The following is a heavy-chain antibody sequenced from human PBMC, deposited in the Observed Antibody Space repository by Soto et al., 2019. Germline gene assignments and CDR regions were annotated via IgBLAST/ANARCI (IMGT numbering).Heavy chain of an antibody. J-gene: IGHJ6*02. CDR2: INPSGGST. Sequence: AAVKLRCKACGYTIAGHYMHWVRPAPGQGLEWMGIINPSGGSTSCAQKFQGRVTMTRDTSTSTVYMELSSLRSEDTAVYYCAGDLGNRYCISTSCHYYYYGMDVWGQ. D-gene: IGHD2-2*01. CDR3: AGDLGNRYCISTSCHYYYYGMDV. CDR1: GYTIAGHY. V-gene: IGHV1-46*01.